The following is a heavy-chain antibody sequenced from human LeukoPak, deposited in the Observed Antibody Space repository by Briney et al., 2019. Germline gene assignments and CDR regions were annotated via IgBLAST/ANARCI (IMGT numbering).Heavy chain of an antibody. V-gene: IGHV3-23*01. Sequence: GGSLRLSCAASGFTSSSSTMSWVRQAPGKGLEWVSTIGTSNAGTYYADSVKGRFTISRDNPKNTLYLQMNSLRAEDTAVYYCAKVTSGYYHVEAFDIWGQGTMVTVSS. CDR1: GFTSSSST. CDR3: AKVTSGYYHVEAFDI. J-gene: IGHJ3*02. D-gene: IGHD3-22*01. CDR2: IGTSNAGT.